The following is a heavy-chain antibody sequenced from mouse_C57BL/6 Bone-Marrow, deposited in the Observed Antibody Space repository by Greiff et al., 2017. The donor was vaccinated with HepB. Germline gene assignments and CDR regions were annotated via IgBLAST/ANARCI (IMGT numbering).Heavy chain of an antibody. CDR2: ISDGGSYT. V-gene: IGHV5-4*01. CDR1: GFTFSSYA. J-gene: IGHJ2*01. CDR3: ARRGVTTVYYFDY. D-gene: IGHD2-5*01. Sequence: EVQGVESGGGLVKPGGSLKLSCAASGFTFSSYAMSWVRQTPEKRLEWVATISDGGSYTYYPDNVKGRFTISRDNAKNNLYLQMSHLKSEDTAMYYCARRGVTTVYYFDYWGQGTTLTVSS.